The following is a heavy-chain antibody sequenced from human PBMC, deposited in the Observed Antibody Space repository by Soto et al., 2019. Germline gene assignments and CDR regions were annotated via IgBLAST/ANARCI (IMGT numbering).Heavy chain of an antibody. D-gene: IGHD1-7*01. V-gene: IGHV3-23*01. CDR1: GFTFSSYA. Sequence: GGSLILSCAASGFTFSSYAMSWVRQAPGKGLEWVSAISGSGGSTYYADSVKGRFTISRDNSKNTLYLQMNSLRAEDTAVYYCAKSDNWNYVGGSAGYWGQGTLVTVSS. CDR2: ISGSGGST. CDR3: AKSDNWNYVGGSAGY. J-gene: IGHJ4*02.